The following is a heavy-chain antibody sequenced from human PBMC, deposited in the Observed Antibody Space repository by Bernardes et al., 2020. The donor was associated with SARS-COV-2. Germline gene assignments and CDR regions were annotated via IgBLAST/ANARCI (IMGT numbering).Heavy chain of an antibody. CDR2: IYNNGNT. J-gene: IGHJ6*02. CDR1: GGSISSDTYY. CDR3: AGVADVNPPYGMDV. V-gene: IGHV4-61*02. Sequence: SETLSLTCTVSGGSISSDTYYWGWVRQPAGKGLEWIGRIYNNGNTNYNPFLKSRVTISIDTAKNQFSLKLSSVTAADTAGYYCAGVADVNPPYGMDVWGQGTTVTVSS.